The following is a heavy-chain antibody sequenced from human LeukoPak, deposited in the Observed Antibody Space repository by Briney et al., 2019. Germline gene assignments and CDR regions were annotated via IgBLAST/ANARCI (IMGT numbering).Heavy chain of an antibody. D-gene: IGHD2-21*02. J-gene: IGHJ5*02. V-gene: IGHV1-69*13. Sequence: SVKVSCTASGYTFTSYYMHWVRQAPGQGLEWMGGIIPIFGTANYAQKFQGRVTITADESTSTAYMELSSLRSEDTAVYYCARDLWGPYCGGDCYSDWFDPWGQGTLVTVSS. CDR3: ARDLWGPYCGGDCYSDWFDP. CDR2: IIPIFGTA. CDR1: GYTFTSYY.